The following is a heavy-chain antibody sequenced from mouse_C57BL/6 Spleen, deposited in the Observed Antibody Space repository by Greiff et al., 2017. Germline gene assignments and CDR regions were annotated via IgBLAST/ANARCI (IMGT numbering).Heavy chain of an antibody. J-gene: IGHJ2*01. CDR3: ARDDYYGSSHSDD. V-gene: IGHV5-4*01. CDR2: ISDGGSYP. Sequence: EVQRVESGGGLVKPGGSLKLSCAASGFTFSSYAMTWVRQTPEKRLEWVATISDGGSYPYYPDHVKGRFTISRDNAKTNVYLEMRHQKSEDTAMYYCARDDYYGSSHSDDWGQGTTLTVSS. CDR1: GFTFSSYA. D-gene: IGHD1-1*01.